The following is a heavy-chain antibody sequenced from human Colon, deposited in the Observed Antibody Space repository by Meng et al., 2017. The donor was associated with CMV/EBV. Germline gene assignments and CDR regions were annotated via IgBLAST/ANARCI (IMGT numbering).Heavy chain of an antibody. D-gene: IGHD1-14*01. CDR1: GVAFSDYY. V-gene: IGHV3-11*01. J-gene: IGHJ6*02. Sequence: GESLKISCAASGVAFSDYYMSWIRQAPEKGLEWVAYISSASGSAKYYADSVKGRFTISRDNAKNSLYLQMNSLRVDDTAVYYCARDPEPTGYYGMDVWGQGTTVTVSS. CDR2: ISSASGSAK. CDR3: ARDPEPTGYYGMDV.